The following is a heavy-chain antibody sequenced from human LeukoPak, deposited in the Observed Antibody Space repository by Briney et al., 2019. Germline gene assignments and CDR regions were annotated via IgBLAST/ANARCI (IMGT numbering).Heavy chain of an antibody. D-gene: IGHD2-8*01. CDR1: GGTFSSYA. J-gene: IGHJ4*02. CDR3: ASTVGFCSNDVCYKGRYFDY. V-gene: IGHV1-69*13. CDR2: IIPIFGTA. Sequence: SVKVSCKASGGTFSSYAISWVRQAPGQGLEWMGGIIPIFGTANYAQKFQGRVTITADESTSTAYMELSSLRSEDTAVYYCASTVGFCSNDVCYKGRYFDYWGQGTVVTVSS.